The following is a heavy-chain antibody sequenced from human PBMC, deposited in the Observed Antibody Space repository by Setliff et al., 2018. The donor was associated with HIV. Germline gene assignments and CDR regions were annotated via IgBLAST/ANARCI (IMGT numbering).Heavy chain of an antibody. J-gene: IGHJ6*02. V-gene: IGHV3-74*01. Sequence: GGSLRLSCEASGFTFSSYWIHWVRQAPGKGLVWVSRISADGSDTSYADSVKGRFTISRDNAKNILYLQMNSLRAEDTAVYYCAKDLARYSSYYHGMDVWGQGTTVTVSS. CDR1: GFTFSSYW. D-gene: IGHD5-18*01. CDR2: ISADGSDT. CDR3: AKDLARYSSYYHGMDV.